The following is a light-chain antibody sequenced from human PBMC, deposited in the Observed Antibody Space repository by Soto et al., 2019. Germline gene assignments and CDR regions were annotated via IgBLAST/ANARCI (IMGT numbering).Light chain of an antibody. CDR1: QSVSSN. Sequence: EIVMTQSPATLSVSPGERATLSCRASQSVSSNLAWYQQKPGQAPRLLIYGASTRATGIPARFSGSGSGTEFTLTISSLQSEDFAVYFCQPYNNWPRTFGQSTKVDIK. V-gene: IGKV3-15*01. J-gene: IGKJ1*01. CDR3: QPYNNWPRT. CDR2: GAS.